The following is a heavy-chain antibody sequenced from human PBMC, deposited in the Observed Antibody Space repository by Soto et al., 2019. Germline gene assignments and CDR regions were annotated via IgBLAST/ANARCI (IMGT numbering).Heavy chain of an antibody. D-gene: IGHD7-27*01. J-gene: IGHJ4*02. V-gene: IGHV3-30-3*01. CDR3: ARAPNWGFDY. CDR2: ISYDGSNK. CDR1: GFTFSSYA. Sequence: GGSLRLSCAASGFTFSSYAMHWVRQAPGKGLEWVAVISYDGSNKYYADSVEGRFTISRDNSKNTLYLQMNSLRAEDTAVYYCARAPNWGFDYWGQGTLVTVSS.